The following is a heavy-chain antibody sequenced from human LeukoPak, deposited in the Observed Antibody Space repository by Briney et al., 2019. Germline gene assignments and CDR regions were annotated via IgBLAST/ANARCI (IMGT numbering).Heavy chain of an antibody. CDR2: TSFDGASK. J-gene: IGHJ4*02. V-gene: IGHV3-30-3*01. Sequence: PGRSLRLSCAASGFTFISSVMHWVHQAPGKGLEWVALTSFDGASKYYADSVMGRFTISRDNSHNSLYLQMNSLRPEDTAVYYCATQGYTGTYYRPFDYWGQGTLVTVSS. CDR1: GFTFISSV. D-gene: IGHD1-26*01. CDR3: ATQGYTGTYYRPFDY.